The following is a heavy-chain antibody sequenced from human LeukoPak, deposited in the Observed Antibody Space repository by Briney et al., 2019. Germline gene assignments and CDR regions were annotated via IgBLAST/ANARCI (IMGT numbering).Heavy chain of an antibody. J-gene: IGHJ4*02. D-gene: IGHD3-22*01. CDR3: AINPASYDSSGYYDY. V-gene: IGHV1-69*04. Sequence: SVKVSCKASGGTFSSYAMIWVRQAPGQGLEWMGRIIPILGIANYAQKFQGRVTITADKSTSTAYMELSSLRSEDTAVYYCAINPASYDSSGYYDYWGQGTLVTVSS. CDR1: GGTFSSYA. CDR2: IIPILGIA.